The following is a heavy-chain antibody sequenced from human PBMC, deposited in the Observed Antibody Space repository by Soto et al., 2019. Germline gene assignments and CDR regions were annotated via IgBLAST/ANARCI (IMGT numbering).Heavy chain of an antibody. CDR1: AFTFSDYY. Sequence: GGSLRLSCAASAFTFSDYYRSWMRQAPGKGLEWVSSISSSGSTTFYTDCVKGRFTISRDNAKNSLQLQMNSLRAEDTAVYYRARADYGSGSAGGMDVWGQGTTVTVSS. J-gene: IGHJ6*02. CDR2: ISSSGSTT. CDR3: ARADYGSGSAGGMDV. D-gene: IGHD3-10*01. V-gene: IGHV3-11*01.